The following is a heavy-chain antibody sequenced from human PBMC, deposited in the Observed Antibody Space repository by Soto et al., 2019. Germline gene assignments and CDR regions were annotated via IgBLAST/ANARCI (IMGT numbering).Heavy chain of an antibody. V-gene: IGHV1-69*01. J-gene: IGHJ4*02. CDR1: GGTFSSYA. CDR2: IIPIFGTA. D-gene: IGHD3-10*01. CDR3: ARDGVSGGSGIFYFFDY. Sequence: QVQLVQSGAEVKKPGSSVKVSCKASGGTFSSYAISWVRQAPGQGLEWMGGIIPIFGTANYAQKFQGRVTITADESTSTAYMELSSLRSEDTAVYYCARDGVSGGSGIFYFFDYWGQGNLVTVSS.